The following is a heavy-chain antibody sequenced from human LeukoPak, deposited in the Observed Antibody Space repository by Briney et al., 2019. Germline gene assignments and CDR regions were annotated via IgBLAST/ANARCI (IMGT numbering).Heavy chain of an antibody. Sequence: PSQTPSLTCTVSGGSISIGGYYWSWIRQHPGKGLEWIGYIYYSGITYYNPSLKSRVIISVDTSKNQFSPYLSSVTAADTAVYYCARVTSGEFADYWGQGTLVTVSS. V-gene: IGHV4-31*03. J-gene: IGHJ4*02. CDR1: GGSISIGGYY. CDR2: IYYSGIT. D-gene: IGHD3-10*01. CDR3: ARVTSGEFADY.